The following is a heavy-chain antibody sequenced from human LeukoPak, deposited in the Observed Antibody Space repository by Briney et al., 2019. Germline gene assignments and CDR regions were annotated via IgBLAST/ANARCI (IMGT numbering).Heavy chain of an antibody. CDR2: IKQDGNDK. D-gene: IGHD3-22*01. CDR3: ASLQDAFPGSGYYGDAFDI. CDR1: GFTFTTHW. V-gene: IGHV3-7*01. J-gene: IGHJ3*02. Sequence: GGSLRLSCAASGFTFTTHWMSWVRQAPGKGLEWVANIKQDGNDKHYLESVKGRFTISRDNAKNSLYLQMNSLRAEDTAVYYCASLQDAFPGSGYYGDAFDIWSQGTMVTVSS.